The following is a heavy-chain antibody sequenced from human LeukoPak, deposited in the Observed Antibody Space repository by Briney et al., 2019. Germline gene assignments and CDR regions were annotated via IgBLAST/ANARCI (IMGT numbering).Heavy chain of an antibody. D-gene: IGHD6-6*01. Sequence: GTSVKVSCKASGDTFTSYGISWVRQAPGQGLEWMGWISAYNGNTNYAQKLQGRVTMTTDTSTSTAYMELRSLRSDDTAVYYCARVIAARAGSYYYYYYMDVWGKGPRSPSP. CDR1: GDTFTSYG. CDR3: ARVIAARAGSYYYYYYMDV. V-gene: IGHV1-18*01. J-gene: IGHJ6*03. CDR2: ISAYNGNT.